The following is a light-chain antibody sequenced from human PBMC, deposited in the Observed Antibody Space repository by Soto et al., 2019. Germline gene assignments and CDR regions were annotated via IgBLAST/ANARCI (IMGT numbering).Light chain of an antibody. V-gene: IGKV1-39*01. J-gene: IGKJ1*01. CDR2: AAS. CDR1: QSISNY. CDR3: QQTHSNPRT. Sequence: DIQMTQSPSSLSASVGDRVTITCRASQSISNYLNWYQQKPGKAPKLLIYAASSLHSGVPSRFSGSASGTDFSLTISSLQPEDFATYYCQQTHSNPRTFGQGTKVEIK.